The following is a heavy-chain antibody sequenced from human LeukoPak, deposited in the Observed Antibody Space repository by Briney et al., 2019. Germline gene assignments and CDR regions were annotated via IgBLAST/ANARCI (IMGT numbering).Heavy chain of an antibody. Sequence: GASVKVSCKASGGTFSSYAISWVRQAPGQGLEWMGGIIPIFGTTSYAQKFRGRVTITADKSTSTAYMELSSLRSEDTAVYYCASGTTDIVVVPATLRNYYFDYWGQGTLVTVSS. D-gene: IGHD2-2*01. V-gene: IGHV1-69*06. J-gene: IGHJ4*02. CDR1: GGTFSSYA. CDR2: IIPIFGTT. CDR3: ASGTTDIVVVPATLRNYYFDY.